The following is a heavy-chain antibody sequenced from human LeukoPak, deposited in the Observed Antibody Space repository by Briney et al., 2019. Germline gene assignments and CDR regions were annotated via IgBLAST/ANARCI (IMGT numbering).Heavy chain of an antibody. D-gene: IGHD2-2*01. CDR2: ITSDGSRT. Sequence: GGALRLSCAASGFTLSSYDIHWVRRAPGKGLVWVSVITSDGSRTTHADSVKGRFTISRDNAKNTLYLQMNSLRAEDTAVYYCARDVPATGYGMDVWGQGTTVTVSS. CDR1: GFTLSSYD. CDR3: ARDVPATGYGMDV. J-gene: IGHJ6*02. V-gene: IGHV3-74*01.